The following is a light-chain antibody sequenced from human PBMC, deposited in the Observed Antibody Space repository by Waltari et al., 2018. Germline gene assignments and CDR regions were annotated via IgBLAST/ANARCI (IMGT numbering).Light chain of an antibody. CDR1: ENVNNY. CDR3: QHGFGTPLT. CDR2: KTS. J-gene: IGKJ4*01. Sequence: DIQLTPSPFSLSASVGDRFPITCRASENVNNYLNWYQQKPGKAPKLLIYKTSTLQSGVPSRFSGSGSGTDYTFTIDSLQSENVATYFCQHGFGTPLTFGGGTKVEI. V-gene: IGKV1-39*01.